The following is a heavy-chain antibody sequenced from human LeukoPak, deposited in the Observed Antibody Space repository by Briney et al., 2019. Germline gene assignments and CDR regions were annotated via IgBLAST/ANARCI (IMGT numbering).Heavy chain of an antibody. CDR1: GGSISRTTYY. D-gene: IGHD2-2*02. J-gene: IGHJ4*02. CDR3: VSLQVIPSNHMDY. V-gene: IGHV4-39*01. Sequence: SETLSLTCTVSGGSISRTTYYWGWIRQPPGKGLEWIGSIYYSGSNDCNPSLRSRVTISVDTSKNQFSLKLSSVTAADTAVYYCVSLQVIPSNHMDYWGPGSLVAVSS. CDR2: IYYSGSN.